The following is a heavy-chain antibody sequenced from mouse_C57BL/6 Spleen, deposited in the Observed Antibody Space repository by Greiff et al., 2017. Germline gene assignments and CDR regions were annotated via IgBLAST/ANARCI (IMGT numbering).Heavy chain of an antibody. CDR3: ATGNYEGAWFAY. CDR2: IWSGGST. V-gene: IGHV2-4*01. Sequence: SGFSLTSYGVHWVRQPPGKGLEWLGVIWSGGSTDYNAAFISRLSISKDNSKSQVFFKMNSLQADDTAIYYCATGNYEGAWFAYWGQGTLVTVSA. J-gene: IGHJ3*01. CDR1: GFSLTSYG. D-gene: IGHD2-1*01.